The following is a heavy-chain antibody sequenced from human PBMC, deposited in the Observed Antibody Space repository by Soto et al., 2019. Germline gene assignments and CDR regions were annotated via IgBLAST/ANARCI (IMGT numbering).Heavy chain of an antibody. CDR1: RFTFSNAW. J-gene: IGHJ4*02. V-gene: IGHV3-15*07. CDR3: TTDTRWAVAGSPTQDY. CDR2: IKTKAAGGTT. Sequence: EVQLVESGGGLVKPGGSLRLSCAASRFTFSNAWMNWVRQAPGRGLEWVGRIKTKAAGGTTDFTAPVKGRFTISRDDSKNTLYLQMNSLRTEDTAVYYCTTDTRWAVAGSPTQDYWGQGTLVTVSS. D-gene: IGHD6-19*01.